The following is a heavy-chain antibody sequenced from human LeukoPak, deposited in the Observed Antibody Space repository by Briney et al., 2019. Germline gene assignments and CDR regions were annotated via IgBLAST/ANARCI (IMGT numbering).Heavy chain of an antibody. CDR2: IYYSGST. J-gene: IGHJ4*02. D-gene: IGHD2-15*01. Sequence: SETLSLTCTVSGGSISSSSYYWGWIRQPPGKGLEWIGSIYYSGSTYYNPSLKSRVTIPVDTSKNQFSLKLSSVTAADTAVYYCARVYCSGGSCYSGGPYDYWGQGTLVTVSS. CDR1: GGSISSSSYY. CDR3: ARVYCSGGSCYSGGPYDY. V-gene: IGHV4-39*01.